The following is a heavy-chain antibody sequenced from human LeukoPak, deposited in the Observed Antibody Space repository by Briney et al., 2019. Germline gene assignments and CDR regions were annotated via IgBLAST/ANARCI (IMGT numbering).Heavy chain of an antibody. CDR1: GDSISSGSYY. V-gene: IGHV4-61*02. J-gene: IGHJ4*02. CDR2: IYSSGST. CDR3: ASTRYFDWFLAD. Sequence: SETLSLTCTVSGDSISSGSYYWSWIRQPAGKGLEWIGRIYSSGSTNSNPSLKSRVTISVDTSKNQFSLKLNSVTAADTAVYYCASTRYFDWFLADWGQGTPVTVSS. D-gene: IGHD3-9*01.